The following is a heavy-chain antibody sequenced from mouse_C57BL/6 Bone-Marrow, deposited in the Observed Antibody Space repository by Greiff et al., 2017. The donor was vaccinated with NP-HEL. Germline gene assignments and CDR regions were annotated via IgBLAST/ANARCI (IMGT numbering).Heavy chain of an antibody. J-gene: IGHJ2*01. Sequence: QVQLKESGAELVKPGASVKISCKASGYAFSSYWMNWVKQRPGKGLEWIGQIYPGDGDTNYNGKFKGKATLTADKSSSTAYMQLSSLTSEDSAVYFCARAYYSPGRDYWGQGTTLTVSS. D-gene: IGHD2-12*01. CDR1: GYAFSSYW. V-gene: IGHV1-80*01. CDR2: IYPGDGDT. CDR3: ARAYYSPGRDY.